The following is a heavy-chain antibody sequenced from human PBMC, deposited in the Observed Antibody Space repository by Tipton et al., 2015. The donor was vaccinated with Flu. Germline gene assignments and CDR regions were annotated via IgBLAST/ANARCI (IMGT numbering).Heavy chain of an antibody. CDR3: ARGIFYYDSNGYYYFDS. J-gene: IGHJ4*02. D-gene: IGHD3-22*01. CDR2: VFPTGST. CDR1: GGSTSSGSYY. V-gene: IGHV4-61*02. Sequence: TLSLTCTVSGGSTSSGSYYWTWIRQPPGKGLEWIGRVFPTGSTNYNPSLRSRVSISLDTSTNQFSLNLNSVTAADTAVYFCARGIFYYDSNGYYYFDSWGQGTLVTVPS.